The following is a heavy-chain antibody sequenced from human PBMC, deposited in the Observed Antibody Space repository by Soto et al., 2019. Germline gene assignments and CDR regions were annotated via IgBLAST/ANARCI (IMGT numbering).Heavy chain of an antibody. CDR2: INPNSGGT. CDR3: ARSPGGWFDH. J-gene: IGHJ5*02. V-gene: IGHV1-2*02. CDR1: GYTFTSYY. Sequence: XSVKISFKASGYTFTSYYLHWVRQAPGQGLEWMGWINPNSGGTNYAQKFQGRVTMTRDTSISTAYMELSRLRSDDTAVYYCARSPGGWFDHWGQGTLVTVSS.